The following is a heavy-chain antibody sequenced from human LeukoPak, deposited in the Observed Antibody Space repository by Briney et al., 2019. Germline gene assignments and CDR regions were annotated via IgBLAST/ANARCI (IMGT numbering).Heavy chain of an antibody. CDR1: GGSIISYS. D-gene: IGHD6-19*01. CDR3: AKLNWYSSGPHDY. Sequence: SETLSLTCTVSGGSIISYSWRWIRQPPGKGLEWSGYIYYSGSTNYNPSLKSRVAISVDTSKNQFTLKLSSVTAADTAVYYCAKLNWYSSGPHDYWGQGTLVTVSS. CDR2: IYYSGST. V-gene: IGHV4-59*08. J-gene: IGHJ4*02.